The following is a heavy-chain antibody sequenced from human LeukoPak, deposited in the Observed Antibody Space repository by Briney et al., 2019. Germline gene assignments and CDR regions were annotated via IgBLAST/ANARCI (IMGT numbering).Heavy chain of an antibody. Sequence: SETLSLTCAVYGGSFSGYYWSWIRQPPGKGLEWIGEINHSGSTNYNPSLKSRVTISVDTSKNQFSLKLSSVTAADTAVYYCARGLEYSSSPHFDYWGQGTLVTVSS. V-gene: IGHV4-34*01. CDR1: GGSFSGYY. J-gene: IGHJ4*02. CDR3: ARGLEYSSSPHFDY. D-gene: IGHD6-6*01. CDR2: INHSGST.